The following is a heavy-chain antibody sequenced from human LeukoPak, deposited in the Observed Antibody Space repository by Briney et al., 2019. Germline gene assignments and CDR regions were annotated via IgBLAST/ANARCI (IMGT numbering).Heavy chain of an antibody. CDR1: GFTFSSYW. J-gene: IGHJ4*02. D-gene: IGHD3-9*01. Sequence: GGSLRLSCAASGFTFSSYWMSWVRQAPGKGLEWVANTKQDGSEKYYVDSVKGRFTISRDNAKNSLYLQMNSLRAEDTAVYYCASWRSGFDWSTFDYWGQGTLVTVSS. CDR3: ASWRSGFDWSTFDY. V-gene: IGHV3-7*05. CDR2: TKQDGSEK.